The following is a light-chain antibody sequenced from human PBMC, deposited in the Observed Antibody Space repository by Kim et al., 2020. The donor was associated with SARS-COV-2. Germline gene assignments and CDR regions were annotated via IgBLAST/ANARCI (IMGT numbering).Light chain of an antibody. CDR3: NSYTSSSTWV. J-gene: IGLJ3*02. V-gene: IGLV2-14*01. CDR1: SSDVVGYNY. CDR2: DVS. Sequence: QSALTQPASVSGSPGQSITISCTGTSSDVVGYNYVSWYQQHPGKAPKFLIYDVSQRPSGVSNRFSGSKSGNTASLTISGLQAEDEADYYCNSYTSSSTWVFGGGTQLTVL.